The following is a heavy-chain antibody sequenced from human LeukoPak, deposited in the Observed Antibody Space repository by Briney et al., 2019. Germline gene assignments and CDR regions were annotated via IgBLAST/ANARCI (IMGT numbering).Heavy chain of an antibody. Sequence: ASVKVSCKASGYTFTSYAMHWVRQAPGQRLEWMGWINAGNGNTKYSQKFQGRVTITRDTSASTAYMELSSLRSEDTAVYYCARNYCSSTSCSNDAFDIWGQGTMVTVSS. J-gene: IGHJ3*02. CDR2: INAGNGNT. V-gene: IGHV1-3*01. CDR3: ARNYCSSTSCSNDAFDI. D-gene: IGHD2-2*01. CDR1: GYTFTSYA.